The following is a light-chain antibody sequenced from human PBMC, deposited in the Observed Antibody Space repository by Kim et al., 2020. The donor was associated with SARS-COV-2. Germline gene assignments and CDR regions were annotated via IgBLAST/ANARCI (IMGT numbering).Light chain of an antibody. CDR3: QYYDRSLST. CDR2: SIS. J-gene: IGKJ2*01. V-gene: IGKV3-20*01. CDR1: RNVDNNY. Sequence: EVVLTQSPGTLSLSPGETATLSCRASRNVDNNYLAWYQQRPGQAPRLLIYSISKRATGIPDRFSGSGSGTDFTLTISRLEPGDFVVYFCQYYDRSLSTFGQGTKLEI.